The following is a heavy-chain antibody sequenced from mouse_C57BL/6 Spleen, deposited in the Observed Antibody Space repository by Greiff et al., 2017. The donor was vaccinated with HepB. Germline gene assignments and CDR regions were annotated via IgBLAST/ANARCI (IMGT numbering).Heavy chain of an antibody. CDR1: GYTFTSYW. Sequence: QVQLQQPGAELVNPGASVKMSCKASGYTFTSYWMTWVKQRPGQGLEWIGDIYPGSGSTNYNEKFKSKATLTVDTSSSTAYMQLSSLTSEDSAVYYCAIRAHCSSSFAYWGQGTLVTVSA. CDR3: AIRAHCSSSFAY. CDR2: IYPGSGST. J-gene: IGHJ3*01. V-gene: IGHV1-55*01. D-gene: IGHD1-1*01.